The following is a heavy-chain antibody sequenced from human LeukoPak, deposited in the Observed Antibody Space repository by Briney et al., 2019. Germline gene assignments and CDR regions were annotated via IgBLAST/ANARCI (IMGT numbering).Heavy chain of an antibody. CDR1: GYTFITYG. CDR3: ARDCIGCHGFDY. Sequence: ASVKASCKASGYTFITYGISWVRQAPGQGLEWMGWVSAYADDTNYVQKYQGRVSMTTDTSTSTAYMEPRSLRSDDTAVYYCARDCIGCHGFDYWGQGTLVTVSS. J-gene: IGHJ4*02. V-gene: IGHV1-18*01. CDR2: VSAYADDT. D-gene: IGHD2-15*01.